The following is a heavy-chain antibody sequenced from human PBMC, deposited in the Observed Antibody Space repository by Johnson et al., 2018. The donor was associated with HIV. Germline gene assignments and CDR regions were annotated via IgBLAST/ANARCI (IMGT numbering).Heavy chain of an antibody. D-gene: IGHD1-26*01. J-gene: IGHJ3*02. Sequence: VQLVESGGGVVQPGRSLRLSCAASGFTFSSYGMHWVRQAPGKGLEWVAVISYDGSNKYYADSVKGRFTISRDNAKNSLYLQMSSLRAEDTALYYCAKDGAAYSGSYDAFDIWGQGTMVTVSS. CDR3: AKDGAAYSGSYDAFDI. V-gene: IGHV3-30*18. CDR1: GFTFSSYG. CDR2: ISYDGSNK.